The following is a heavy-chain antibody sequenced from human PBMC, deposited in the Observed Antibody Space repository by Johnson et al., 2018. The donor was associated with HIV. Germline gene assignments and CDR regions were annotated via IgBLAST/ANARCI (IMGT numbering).Heavy chain of an antibody. Sequence: VQLVESGGGVVQPGTSLRLSCAASGLTFSHSPMHWVRQAPGKGLEWVAAISYDGTSKYQADSVKGRFTISRDNSKNTLFMQMNSLRAEDTAVYYYYSGAFDIWGQGTMVTVSS. CDR2: ISYDGTSK. CDR3: YSGAFDI. CDR1: GLTFSHSP. D-gene: IGHD2-21*01. J-gene: IGHJ3*02. V-gene: IGHV3-30*04.